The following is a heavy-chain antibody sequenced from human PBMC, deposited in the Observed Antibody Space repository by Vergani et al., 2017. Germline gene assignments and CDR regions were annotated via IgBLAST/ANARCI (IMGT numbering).Heavy chain of an antibody. J-gene: IGHJ6*03. Sequence: QVQLQESGPGVVKPSQTLSLTCAVSGGSISSGDHCWTWIRQRPGKGLEWIGYIFYSGTTYDNSSLRSRLTISVDTSQNQFSLKLRSVTAADTAVYYCARVDTQVPATSHFYYMDVWGKXP. CDR2: IFYSGTT. V-gene: IGHV4-31*11. CDR3: ARVDTQVPATSHFYYMDV. D-gene: IGHD6-25*01. CDR1: GGSISSGDHC.